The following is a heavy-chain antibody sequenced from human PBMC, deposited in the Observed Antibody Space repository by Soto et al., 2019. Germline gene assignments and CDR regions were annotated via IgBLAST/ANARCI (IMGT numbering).Heavy chain of an antibody. V-gene: IGHV4-61*01. D-gene: IGHD6-13*01. CDR2: IYYSGST. CDR1: GGSVSSGSYY. Sequence: SETLSLTCTVSGGSVSSGSYYWSWIRQPPGKGLEWIGYIYYSGSTNYNPSLKSRVTISVDTSKNQFSLKLSSVTAADTAVYYCARAGIAAAGTIYWGQGTLVTVSS. J-gene: IGHJ4*02. CDR3: ARAGIAAAGTIY.